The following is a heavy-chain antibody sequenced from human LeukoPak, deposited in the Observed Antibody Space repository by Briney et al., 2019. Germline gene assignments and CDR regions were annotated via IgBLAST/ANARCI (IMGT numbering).Heavy chain of an antibody. J-gene: IGHJ4*02. V-gene: IGHV3-7*01. CDR1: GFNFNNYW. Sequence: GEFLKISCGASGFNFNNYWMSWVRQAPGKGLEWLASIKEDGSEKYYVDSVKGRFTISRDNSKNLVYLQMNNLGAADTAVYSCAATPHFYYFDFWGRGTLVTVSS. CDR2: IKEDGSEK. CDR3: AATPHFYYFDF.